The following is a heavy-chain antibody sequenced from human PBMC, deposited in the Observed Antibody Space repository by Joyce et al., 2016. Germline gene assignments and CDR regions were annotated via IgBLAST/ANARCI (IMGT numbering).Heavy chain of an antibody. D-gene: IGHD2-2*01. CDR3: ARGPMPPYAFDV. J-gene: IGHJ3*01. CDR2: INPDTGDT. Sequence: QVNLVQSGAEVKKPGASVKVSCKASGYSFSDSYIHWVRQAPGQGLQWMGRINPDTGDTIYAQKFQGRVTLTRDTFISTVYMEVSRLRSDDTAVYFCARGPMPPYAFDVWGQGTLVTVS. CDR1: GYSFSDSY. V-gene: IGHV1-2*06.